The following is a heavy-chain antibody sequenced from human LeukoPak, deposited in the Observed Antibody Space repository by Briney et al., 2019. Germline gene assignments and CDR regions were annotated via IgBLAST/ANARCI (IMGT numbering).Heavy chain of an antibody. CDR2: IYYGGST. Sequence: PSETLSLTCSVSDGSISSNYYWAWIRQPPGKGLEWIGSIYYGGSTHYNPSLMGRPTVSMDTSRNQFSLRLTSVTAADTAVYYCSRRGLTVPATWGRGTTVTVS. V-gene: IGHV4-39*01. CDR1: DGSISSNYY. CDR3: SRRGLTVPAT. J-gene: IGHJ6*02. D-gene: IGHD6-19*01.